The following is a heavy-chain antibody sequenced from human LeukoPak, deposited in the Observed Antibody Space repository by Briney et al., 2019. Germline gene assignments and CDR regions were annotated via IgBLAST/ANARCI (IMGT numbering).Heavy chain of an antibody. CDR2: ISGSAGST. V-gene: IGHV3-23*01. Sequence: PGGSLRLSCAASGFTFSSYAMSWVRQAPGKGLEWVSGISGSAGSTYYADSVKGRFTISGDNSKNTLNLQMNSLRAEDTAVYYCAKGSWGLEWSSFDYWGQGTLVTVSS. J-gene: IGHJ4*02. CDR1: GFTFSSYA. CDR3: AKGSWGLEWSSFDY. D-gene: IGHD3-3*01.